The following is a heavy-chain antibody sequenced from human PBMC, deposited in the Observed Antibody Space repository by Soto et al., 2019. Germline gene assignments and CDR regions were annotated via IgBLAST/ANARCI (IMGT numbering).Heavy chain of an antibody. J-gene: IGHJ4*02. CDR1: GFTFSDAW. CDR2: IKSKSDGGTT. Sequence: GGSLRLSCAASGFTFSDAWMSWVRQAPGKGLDWVGRIKSKSDGGTTEYAAPVRGRFTISRDDSKNTLFLQMNSLKTEDTAVYYCTTLGGPLDHWGQGTLVNVSS. V-gene: IGHV3-15*01. CDR3: TTLGGPLDH. D-gene: IGHD3-16*01.